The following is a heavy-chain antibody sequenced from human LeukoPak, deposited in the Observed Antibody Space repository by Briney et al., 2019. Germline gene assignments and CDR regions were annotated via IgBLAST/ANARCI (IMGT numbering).Heavy chain of an antibody. V-gene: IGHV4-34*01. J-gene: IGHJ4*02. D-gene: IGHD6-13*01. CDR1: GGSFSGYY. Sequence: SVTLSLTCAVYGGSFSGYYWSWIRQPPGKGLEWIGEINHSGSTNYNPSLKSRVTISVDTSKNQFSLKLSSVTAADTAVYYCARGVGIAAAGEKIDYWGQGTLVTVSS. CDR2: INHSGST. CDR3: ARGVGIAAAGEKIDY.